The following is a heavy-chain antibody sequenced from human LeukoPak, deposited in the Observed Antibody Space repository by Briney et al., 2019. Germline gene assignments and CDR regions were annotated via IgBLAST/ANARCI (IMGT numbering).Heavy chain of an antibody. CDR2: ISGSGGST. Sequence: PGGSLRLSCAASGFTFSSYAMSWVRQAPGKGLEWVSAISGSGGSTYYADSVKGRFTISRDNSKNTLYLQMNSLRAEDTAVYYCAKSTGSSLVATSDYWGQGTLVTVSS. V-gene: IGHV3-23*01. J-gene: IGHJ4*02. D-gene: IGHD5-12*01. CDR1: GFTFSSYA. CDR3: AKSTGSSLVATSDY.